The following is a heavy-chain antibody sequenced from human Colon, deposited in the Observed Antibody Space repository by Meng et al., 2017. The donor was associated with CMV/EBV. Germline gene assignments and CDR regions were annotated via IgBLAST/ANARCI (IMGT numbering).Heavy chain of an antibody. D-gene: IGHD3-3*01. CDR2: ISYDGTNK. J-gene: IGHJ6*02. CDR1: EFTFSSFA. V-gene: IGHV3-30-3*01. CDR3: ARARLSSKVLEWLPSYYYYGMDV. Sequence: GESLKISCEASEFTFSSFALYWVRQPPGKGLEWVALISYDGTNKYYSDSVKGRFTISRDNPKNTLFLQMNSLRAEDTAVYYCARARLSSKVLEWLPSYYYYGMDVWGQGTTVTVSS.